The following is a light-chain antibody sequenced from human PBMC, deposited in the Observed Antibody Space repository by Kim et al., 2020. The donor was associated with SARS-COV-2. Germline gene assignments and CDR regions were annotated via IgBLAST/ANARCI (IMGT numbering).Light chain of an antibody. V-gene: IGKV1D-16*01. CDR2: AAY. Sequence: DIQMTQSPSSVSASVGDRVTITCRASQGISRWLAWYQQRPDKAPTSLIYAAYTLQSGVPSRFSGSASGTEFILTITNLQPEDFATYYCQQYHAYPLTFGGGTRVEIK. CDR3: QQYHAYPLT. J-gene: IGKJ4*01. CDR1: QGISRW.